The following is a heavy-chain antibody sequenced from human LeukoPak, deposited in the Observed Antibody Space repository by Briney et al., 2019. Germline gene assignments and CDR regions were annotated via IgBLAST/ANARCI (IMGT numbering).Heavy chain of an antibody. Sequence: GGSLRLSCAASGFTFSSYWMSWVRQAPGKGLEWVANIKQDGSEENFVDSVKGRFTISRDNAKKSLYLQMISLRAEDTAVYYCARGSSAGASLRHDYWGQGTLVTVSS. D-gene: IGHD1-26*01. V-gene: IGHV3-7*01. J-gene: IGHJ4*02. CDR1: GFTFSSYW. CDR2: IKQDGSEE. CDR3: ARGSSAGASLRHDY.